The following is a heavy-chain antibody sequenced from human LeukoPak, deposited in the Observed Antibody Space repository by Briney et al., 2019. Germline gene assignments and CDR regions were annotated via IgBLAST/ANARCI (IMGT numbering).Heavy chain of an antibody. CDR3: ASTSGDPYYYYYMDV. V-gene: IGHV1-18*01. D-gene: IGHD3-10*01. CDR2: INGYKGNT. CDR1: GYIFTSYG. J-gene: IGHJ6*03. Sequence: ASVKVSCKASGYIFTSYGIGWVRQAPGQGLEWMGWINGYKGNTNYAQKFQGRVTMTTDTSTSTAYMELRSLRSDDTAVYYCASTSGDPYYYYYMDVWGKGTTVTVSS.